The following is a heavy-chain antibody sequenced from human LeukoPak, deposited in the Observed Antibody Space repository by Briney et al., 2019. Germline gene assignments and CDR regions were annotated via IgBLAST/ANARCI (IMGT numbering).Heavy chain of an antibody. Sequence: GGSLRLSCAASGFIFSSYVMCWVRQAPGKGLEWVAVMSYDGSKKYYADSVKGRFTISRDNSKNTLYLQMNSLRAEDTAVYYCAKEQRRGITIFENWGQGTLVTVSS. CDR3: AKEQRRGITIFEN. CDR1: GFIFSSYV. CDR2: MSYDGSKK. D-gene: IGHD3-3*01. J-gene: IGHJ4*02. V-gene: IGHV3-30*18.